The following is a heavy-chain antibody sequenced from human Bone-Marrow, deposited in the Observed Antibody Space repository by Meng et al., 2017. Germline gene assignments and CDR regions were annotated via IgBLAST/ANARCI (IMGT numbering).Heavy chain of an antibody. Sequence: SGPTLVKPTETLTLTCTVSGFSLSHARMGVSWIRQPPGKALEWLAHIFSNDEKSYSTSLKSRLTISKDTSKSQVVLTMTNMDPVDTATYYCSRIEPPPFKYDFWSGYDFDYWGQGTLVTVSS. D-gene: IGHD3-3*01. J-gene: IGHJ4*02. CDR2: IFSNDEK. CDR1: GFSLSHARMG. V-gene: IGHV2-26*01. CDR3: SRIEPPPFKYDFWSGYDFDY.